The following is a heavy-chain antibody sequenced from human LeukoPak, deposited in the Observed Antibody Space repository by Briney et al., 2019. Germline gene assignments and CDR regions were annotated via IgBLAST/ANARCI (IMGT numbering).Heavy chain of an antibody. CDR2: IFYSGST. CDR3: ARTTNWVYYFAY. V-gene: IGHV4-59*01. J-gene: IGHJ4*02. CDR1: GGSISSYY. Sequence: RPSETLSLTCTVSGGSISSYYWSWIRQPPGRGLEWIGNIFYSGSTKYNPSLKSRVTISVDTSKNQFSLKLSSVTAADTAVYYCARTTNWVYYFAYWGQGTLVTVSS. D-gene: IGHD7-27*01.